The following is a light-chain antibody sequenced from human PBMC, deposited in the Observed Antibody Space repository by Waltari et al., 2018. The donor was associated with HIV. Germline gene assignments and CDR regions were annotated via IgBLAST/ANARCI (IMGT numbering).Light chain of an antibody. CDR2: RDN. V-gene: IGLV3-9*01. CDR3: QVWDSSTGV. CDR1: KIASHN. J-gene: IGLJ3*02. Sequence: SYELTQPLLVSVPLDQTAKIPCGGNKIASHNVHWYQQRPGQAPVLVIYRDNIRPSGIPERFSGSNSGNTAILSISRVQAEDEGDYYCQVWDSSTGVFGGGTNLTVL.